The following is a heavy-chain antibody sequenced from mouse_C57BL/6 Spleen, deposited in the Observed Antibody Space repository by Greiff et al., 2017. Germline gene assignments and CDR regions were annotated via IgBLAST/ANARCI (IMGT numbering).Heavy chain of an antibody. Sequence: EVKLVESGGGLVKPGGSLKLSCAASGFTFSSYAMSWVRQTPEKRLEWVATISDGGSYTYYPDNVKGRFTISRDNAKNNLYLQMSHLKSEDTAMYYCARVWDGGYAMDYWGQGTSVTVSS. CDR3: ARVWDGGYAMDY. CDR2: ISDGGSYT. J-gene: IGHJ4*01. D-gene: IGHD4-1*01. CDR1: GFTFSSYA. V-gene: IGHV5-4*03.